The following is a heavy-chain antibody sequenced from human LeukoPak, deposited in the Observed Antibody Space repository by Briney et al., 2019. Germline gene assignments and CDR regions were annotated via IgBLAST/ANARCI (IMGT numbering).Heavy chain of an antibody. Sequence: PSETLSLTCTVSGGSISSYYWSWIRQPPGKGPEWIGYIYYSGSTNYSPSLKSRVTISVDTSKNQFSLKLSSVTAADTAVYYCARDVIAAAGYYYYGMDVWGQGTTVTVSS. D-gene: IGHD6-13*01. J-gene: IGHJ6*02. CDR2: IYYSGST. CDR1: GGSISSYY. V-gene: IGHV4-59*01. CDR3: ARDVIAAAGYYYYGMDV.